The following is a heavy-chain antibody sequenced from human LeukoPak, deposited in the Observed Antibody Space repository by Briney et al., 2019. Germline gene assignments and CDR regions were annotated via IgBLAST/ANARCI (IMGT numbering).Heavy chain of an antibody. V-gene: IGHV3-23*01. D-gene: IGHD1-26*01. J-gene: IGHJ6*02. CDR2: ISVSGRST. CDR1: GFTFSSYA. Sequence: GGSLRLSCAASGFTFSSYAMSWVRQAPGKGLEWVLVISVSGRSTYYADSVKGRFTISRDNSKNTLYPQMNSLRAEDTAVYYCAKCHSGNYYYGMDVWGQGTTVTVSS. CDR3: AKCHSGNYYYGMDV.